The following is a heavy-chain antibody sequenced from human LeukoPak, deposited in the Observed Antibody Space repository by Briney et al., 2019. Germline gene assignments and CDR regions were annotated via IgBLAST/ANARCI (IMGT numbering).Heavy chain of an antibody. D-gene: IGHD6-6*01. Sequence: PGESLKISCKGSGYSFTGYWIGWVRQKPGKGLEWMGIIHPGDSDTRYSPSFQGQVTISADKSISTAYLQWSSLKASDTAMYYCARRSSIPARLFDYWGQGTLVTVSS. CDR1: GYSFTGYW. CDR3: ARRSSIPARLFDY. CDR2: IHPGDSDT. J-gene: IGHJ4*02. V-gene: IGHV5-51*01.